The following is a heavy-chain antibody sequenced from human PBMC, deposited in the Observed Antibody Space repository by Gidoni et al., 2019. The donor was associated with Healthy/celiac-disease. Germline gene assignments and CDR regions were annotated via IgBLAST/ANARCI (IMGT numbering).Heavy chain of an antibody. CDR3: AKVGSSGYYYLLFDY. CDR1: GFPFSSSA. J-gene: IGHJ4*02. CDR2: ISGSGGST. D-gene: IGHD3-22*01. V-gene: IGHV3-23*01. Sequence: VQLLESGGGVGQPGGSLRLSCAASGFPFSSSARSWVRQAPGKGLEWVSAISGSGGSTYYADSGKGRFTISRDNSKNTLYLQMNSLRAEDTAVYYCAKVGSSGYYYLLFDYWGQGTLVTVSS.